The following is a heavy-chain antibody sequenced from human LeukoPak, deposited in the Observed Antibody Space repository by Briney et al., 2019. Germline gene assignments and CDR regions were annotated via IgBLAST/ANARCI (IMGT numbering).Heavy chain of an antibody. D-gene: IGHD3-10*01. CDR1: GYTFTGYY. CDR3: AREPPRGRGSYYFDY. Sequence: ASVKVSCKPSGYTFTGYYMHWVRQAPGQGLEWMGWINPNSDATNYAQKFQGRVAVTRDTSINTAYMELSRLRSDDTAVYYCAREPPRGRGSYYFDYWGQGTLVTVSS. V-gene: IGHV1-2*02. J-gene: IGHJ4*02. CDR2: INPNSDAT.